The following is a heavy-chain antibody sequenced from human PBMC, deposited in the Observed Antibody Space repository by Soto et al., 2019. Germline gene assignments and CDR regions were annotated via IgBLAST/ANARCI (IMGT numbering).Heavy chain of an antibody. V-gene: IGHV4-61*01. Sequence: PSETLSLTCTVSGGSVSSGSYYWSWIRQPPGKGLEWIGEINHSGSTNYNPSLKSRVTISVDTSKNQFSLKLSSVTAADTAVYYCAREKPYSSSWYHDYWGQGTLVTVSS. CDR3: AREKPYSSSWYHDY. J-gene: IGHJ4*02. CDR1: GGSVSSGSYY. D-gene: IGHD6-13*01. CDR2: INHSGST.